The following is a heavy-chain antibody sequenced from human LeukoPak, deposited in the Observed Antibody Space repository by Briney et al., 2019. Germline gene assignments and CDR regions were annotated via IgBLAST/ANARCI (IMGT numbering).Heavy chain of an antibody. V-gene: IGHV1-18*01. D-gene: IGHD4-17*01. J-gene: IGHJ3*02. CDR3: AGTYGDYDAFDI. CDR2: ISAYNGNT. CDR1: GGTFSSYA. Sequence: ASVKVSCKASGGTFSSYAISWVRQAPGQGLEWMGWISAYNGNTNYAQKLQGRVTMTTDTSTSTAYMELRSLRSDDTAVYYCAGTYGDYDAFDIWGQGTMVTVSS.